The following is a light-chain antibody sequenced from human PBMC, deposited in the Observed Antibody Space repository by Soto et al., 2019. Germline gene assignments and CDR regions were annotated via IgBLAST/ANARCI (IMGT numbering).Light chain of an antibody. V-gene: IGLV4-69*01. J-gene: IGLJ2*01. Sequence: QPVLTQSPSASASLGASVKLTCTLSSGHSSYAIAWHQQQPEKGPRYLRKLNSDGSHSKGDGIPDRFSGSSSGAERYLTISSLQSEDEADYYCQTWGTGIGVFGGGTKLTVL. CDR1: SGHSSYA. CDR2: LNSDGSH. CDR3: QTWGTGIGV.